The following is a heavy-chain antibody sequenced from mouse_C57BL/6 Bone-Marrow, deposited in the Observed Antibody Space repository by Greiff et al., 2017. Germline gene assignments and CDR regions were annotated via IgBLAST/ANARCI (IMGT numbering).Heavy chain of an antibody. CDR3: ARYGSGNGYAMEG. CDR2: IYPGDGDT. V-gene: IGHV1-82*01. J-gene: IGHJ4*01. CDR1: GYAFSSYW. D-gene: IGHD1-1*01. Sequence: VQLQQSGPELVKPGASVKISCKASGYAFSSYWMNWVKQRPGKGLEWIGRIYPGDGDTNYNGKFKGKATLTADKSSSTAYMQLSSLTSEDSAVYFCARYGSGNGYAMEGWGQGTTVTVSS.